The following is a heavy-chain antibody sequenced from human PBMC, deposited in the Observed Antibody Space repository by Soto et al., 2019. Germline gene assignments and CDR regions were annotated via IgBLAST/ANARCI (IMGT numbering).Heavy chain of an antibody. D-gene: IGHD6-19*01. CDR3: AKETYSSGWYYYYSGMDV. J-gene: IGHJ6*02. CDR1: GFTFSNYA. V-gene: IGHV3-23*01. CDR2: ISGSVGST. Sequence: EVQLLESGGGLVQPGGSLRLSCAASGFTFSNYAMSWVRQAPGKGLEWVSAISGSVGSTYYADSVKGRFTISRDNSKNTLYLQMNSLSAEDTAVYYYAKETYSSGWYYYYSGMDVWGQGTTVTVSS.